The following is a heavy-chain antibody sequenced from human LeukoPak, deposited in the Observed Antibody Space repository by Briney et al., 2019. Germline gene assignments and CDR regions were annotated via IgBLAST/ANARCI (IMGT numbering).Heavy chain of an antibody. CDR2: IYYSGST. D-gene: IGHD2-15*01. CDR3: ARDRYCSGGSCYGYYYYYYMDV. CDR1: GGSISSYY. V-gene: IGHV4-59*12. J-gene: IGHJ6*03. Sequence: PSETLSLTCTVSGGSISSYYWSWIRQPPGKGLEWIGYIYYSGSTNYNPSLKSRVTISVDTSKNQFSLKLSSVTAADTAVYYCARDRYCSGGSCYGYYYYYYMDVWGKGTTVTVSS.